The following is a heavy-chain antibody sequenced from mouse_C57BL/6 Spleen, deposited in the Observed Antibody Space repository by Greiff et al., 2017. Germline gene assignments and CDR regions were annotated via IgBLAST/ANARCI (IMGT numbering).Heavy chain of an antibody. CDR1: GYTFTSYW. Sequence: QVQLQQSGAELVKPGASVKMSCKASGYTFTSYWITWVKQRPGQGLEWIGDIYPGSGSTNYNEKFKSKATLTVDTSSSTAYMQLSSLTSEDSAVYYCARWDYGSPYYFDYWGQGTTLTVSS. CDR3: ARWDYGSPYYFDY. J-gene: IGHJ2*01. CDR2: IYPGSGST. V-gene: IGHV1-55*01. D-gene: IGHD1-1*01.